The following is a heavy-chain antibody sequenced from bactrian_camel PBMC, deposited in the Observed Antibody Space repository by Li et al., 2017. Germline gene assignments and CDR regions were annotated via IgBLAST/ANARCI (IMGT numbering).Heavy chain of an antibody. Sequence: HVQLVESGGGSVQAGGSLVLTCAASGRLYDNWCVGWFRQAAGKGLEWVSGIESGGTTTSADSAKGRFTVSRDNAKNTLYLQMDSLKIEDTAVYYCYSGSWVDYWGPGTQVTVS. J-gene: IGHJ4*01. CDR2: IESGGTT. V-gene: IGHV3S55*01. CDR3: YSGSWVDY. CDR1: GRLYDNWC. D-gene: IGHD5*01.